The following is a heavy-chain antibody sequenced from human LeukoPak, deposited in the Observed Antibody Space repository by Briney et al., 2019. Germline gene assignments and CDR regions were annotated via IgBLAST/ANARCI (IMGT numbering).Heavy chain of an antibody. CDR1: GFTFSSYA. D-gene: IGHD3-22*01. CDR3: ARVYGRITMIRGYYGMDV. Sequence: GGSLRLSCAASGFTFSSYAMHWVRQAPGEGLEWVAVISYDGSNKYYADSVKGRFTISRDNSKNTLYLQMNSLRAEDTAVYYCARVYGRITMIRGYYGMDVWGQGTTVTVSS. V-gene: IGHV3-30-3*01. CDR2: ISYDGSNK. J-gene: IGHJ6*02.